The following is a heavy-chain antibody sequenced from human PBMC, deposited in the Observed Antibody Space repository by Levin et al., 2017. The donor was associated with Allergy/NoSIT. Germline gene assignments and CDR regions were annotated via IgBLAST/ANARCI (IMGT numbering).Heavy chain of an antibody. D-gene: IGHD2-15*01. Sequence: GGSLRLSCAASGFSFSSYAMHWVRQAPGKGLEWMASIWYDGSHEDYADSVKGRFTISRDNSKNTLYLQMNSLRPEDTAVYYCARGVLCSGGHCYRIFDYWGQGTLVTVSA. CDR3: ARGVLCSGGHCYRIFDY. CDR2: IWYDGSHE. V-gene: IGHV3-33*01. CDR1: GFSFSSYA. J-gene: IGHJ4*02.